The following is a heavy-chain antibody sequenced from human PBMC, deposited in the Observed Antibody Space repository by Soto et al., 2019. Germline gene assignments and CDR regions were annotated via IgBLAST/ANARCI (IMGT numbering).Heavy chain of an antibody. CDR2: IYYSGST. CDR1: GGSISSSSYY. Sequence: PSETLSLTCTVSGGSISSSSYYWGWIRQPPGKGLEWIGSIYYSGSTYYNPSLKSRVTISVDTSKNQFSLELSSVTAADTAVYYCARHTPAISISEHWGQGTLVTVSS. D-gene: IGHD2-15*01. V-gene: IGHV4-39*01. J-gene: IGHJ1*01. CDR3: ARHTPAISISEH.